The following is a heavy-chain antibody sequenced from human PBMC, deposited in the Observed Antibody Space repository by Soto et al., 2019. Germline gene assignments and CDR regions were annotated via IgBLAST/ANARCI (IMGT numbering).Heavy chain of an antibody. CDR2: ISSSSSYI. V-gene: IGHV3-21*01. D-gene: IGHD2-15*01. J-gene: IGHJ3*02. Sequence: GGSLRLSCAASGFTFSSYNMNWVRQAPGKGLEWVSSISSSSSYIYYADSVKGRFTISRDNAKNSLYLQMNSLRAEDTAVYYCARDHSPPLDAFDIWGQGTMVTVSS. CDR1: GFTFSSYN. CDR3: ARDHSPPLDAFDI.